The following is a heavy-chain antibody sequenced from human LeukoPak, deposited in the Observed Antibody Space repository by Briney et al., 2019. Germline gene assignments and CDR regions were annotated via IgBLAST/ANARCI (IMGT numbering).Heavy chain of an antibody. D-gene: IGHD5-18*01. CDR3: ARAAPPPRYSYGPRPPFDY. CDR2: IYHSGST. J-gene: IGHJ4*02. Sequence: PSETLSLTCTVSGYSISSGYYWGWIRQPPGKGLEWIGSIYHSGSTYYNPSLKSRVTISADTSKNQFSLKLNSVTAADTAVYYCARAAPPPRYSYGPRPPFDYWGQGTLVTVSS. CDR1: GYSISSGYY. V-gene: IGHV4-38-2*02.